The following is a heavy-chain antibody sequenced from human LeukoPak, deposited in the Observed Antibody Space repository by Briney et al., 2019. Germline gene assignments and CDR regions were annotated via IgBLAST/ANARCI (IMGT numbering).Heavy chain of an antibody. V-gene: IGHV1-69*04. CDR3: ARDPAYYDILTGYLDAFDI. J-gene: IGHJ3*02. CDR2: VIPILGIA. CDR1: GGTFSSYA. Sequence: GASVKVSCKASGGTFSSYAISWVRQAPGQGLEWMGRVIPILGIANYAQKFQGRVTITADKSMSTAYMELSSLRSEDTAVYYCARDPAYYDILTGYLDAFDIWGQGTMVTVSS. D-gene: IGHD3-9*01.